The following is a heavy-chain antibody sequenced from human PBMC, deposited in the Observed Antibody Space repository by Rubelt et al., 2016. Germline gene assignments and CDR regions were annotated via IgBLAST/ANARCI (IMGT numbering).Heavy chain of an antibody. J-gene: IGHJ4*02. V-gene: IGHV4-59*12. D-gene: IGHD6-19*01. CDR3: ARNPREQWLVS. CDR1: GGSISSYY. CDR2: IYHSGST. Sequence: QVQLQESGPGLVKPSETLSLTCTVSGGSISSYYWSWIRQPPGKGLEWIGEIYHSGSTNYNPSLKNRVTISVDKSKNQFSLKLSAVTAADTAVYYCARNPREQWLVSWGQGTLVTVSS.